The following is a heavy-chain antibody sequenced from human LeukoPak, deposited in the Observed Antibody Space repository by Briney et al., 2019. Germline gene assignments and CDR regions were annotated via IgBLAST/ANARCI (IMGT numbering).Heavy chain of an antibody. CDR3: AKGHQPARYCSSTSCYLFDY. CDR2: IYSGGST. CDR1: GFTVSSNY. D-gene: IGHD2-2*01. J-gene: IGHJ4*02. Sequence: GGSLRLSCAASGFTVSSNYMSWVRQAPGKGLEWVSVIYSGGSTYYADSVKGRFTISRDNSKNTLYLQMNSLRAEDTAVYYCAKGHQPARYCSSTSCYLFDYWGQGTLVTVSS. V-gene: IGHV3-53*01.